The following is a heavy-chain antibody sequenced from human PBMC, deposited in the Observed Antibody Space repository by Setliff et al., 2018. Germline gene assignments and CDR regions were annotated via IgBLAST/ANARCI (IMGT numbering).Heavy chain of an antibody. CDR1: GYNFTTYW. J-gene: IGHJ4*02. V-gene: IGHV5-51*01. Sequence: GESLKISCKGSGYNFTTYWIGWVRQMPGEGLEWMGIIYPGDSDAGYSPSFQGQVTISADKSINTVYLQWSSLKASDTAMYYCARSPLRLFDFWGQGSLVTVSS. CDR2: IYPGDSDA. CDR3: ARSPLRLFDF. D-gene: IGHD4-17*01.